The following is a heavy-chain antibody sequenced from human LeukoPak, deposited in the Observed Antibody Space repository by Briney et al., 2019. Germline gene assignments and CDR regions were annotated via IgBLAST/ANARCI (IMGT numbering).Heavy chain of an antibody. Sequence: PGRSLRLSCAASGFTFDDYAMHWVQQAPGKGLEWVSGISWNSGSIGYADSVKGRFTISRDNAKNSLYLQMNSLRAEDSALNYCAKSRFGELLSHFDPWGQGTLVTVSS. CDR1: GFTFDDYA. J-gene: IGHJ5*02. D-gene: IGHD3-10*01. CDR3: AKSRFGELLSHFDP. V-gene: IGHV3-9*01. CDR2: ISWNSGSI.